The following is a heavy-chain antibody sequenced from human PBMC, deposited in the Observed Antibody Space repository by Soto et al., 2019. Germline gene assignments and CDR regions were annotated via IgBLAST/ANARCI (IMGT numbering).Heavy chain of an antibody. Sequence: GGSLRLSCTASGFTFGDYAMTWFRQAPGKGLEWVGFIRSRAYGGTTEFAASVKGRFTISRDDSKTVAYLQMNSLKTEDTAVYFCSRGTYGSWYDYYGMEVWGQGTTVTVSS. CDR3: SRGTYGSWYDYYGMEV. J-gene: IGHJ6*02. CDR2: IRSRAYGGTT. CDR1: GFTFGDYA. D-gene: IGHD6-13*01. V-gene: IGHV3-49*03.